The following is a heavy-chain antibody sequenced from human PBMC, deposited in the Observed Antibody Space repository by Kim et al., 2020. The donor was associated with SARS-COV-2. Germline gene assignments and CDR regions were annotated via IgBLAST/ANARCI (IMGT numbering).Heavy chain of an antibody. J-gene: IGHJ4*02. CDR3: VRDRKYCLYY. CDR2: IKEDGTEK. Sequence: GGSLRLSCVASGFSFTTNGMSWVRQAPGKGLEWVAKIKEDGTEKYYAESVEGRFTISRDNAKNSLFLQMSSLSADDTAVYYCVRDRKYCLYYWGPGPLVTVSS. D-gene: IGHD2-8*02. CDR1: GFSFTTNG. V-gene: IGHV3-7*01.